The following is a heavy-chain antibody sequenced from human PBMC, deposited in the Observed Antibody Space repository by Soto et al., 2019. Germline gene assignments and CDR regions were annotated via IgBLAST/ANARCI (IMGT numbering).Heavy chain of an antibody. CDR3: ARDRGVAPPVAGNTHYYYYMDV. Sequence: QDRLVQSGVEVKKPGASVRVSCKASGYSFTNYGITWVRQAPGQGFEWMGGISAYNGNTNYAQKFQGRVTLTTAASTCTAYLELRSLRSDDTAVYYCARDRGVAPPVAGNTHYYYYMDVWGKGTTVTVSS. V-gene: IGHV1-18*01. D-gene: IGHD6-19*01. J-gene: IGHJ6*03. CDR1: GYSFTNYG. CDR2: ISAYNGNT.